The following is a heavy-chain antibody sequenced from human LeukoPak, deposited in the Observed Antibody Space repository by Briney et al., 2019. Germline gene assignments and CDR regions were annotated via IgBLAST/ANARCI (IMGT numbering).Heavy chain of an antibody. CDR1: GGSISNYY. J-gene: IGHJ4*02. D-gene: IGHD6-13*01. CDR3: ARDAYSTSWYGTFDY. Sequence: SETLSLTCIVSGGSISNYYWSWIRQPPGKGLEWIGYIYHSGSTNYNPSLKSRVTISIDTSENQFSLKVNSVTAADTAVYYCARDAYSTSWYGTFDYWGQGTLVTVSS. CDR2: IYHSGST. V-gene: IGHV4-59*01.